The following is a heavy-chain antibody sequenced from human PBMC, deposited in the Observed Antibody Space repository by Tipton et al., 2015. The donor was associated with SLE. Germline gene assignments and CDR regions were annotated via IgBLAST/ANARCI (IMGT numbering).Heavy chain of an antibody. CDR2: IYPGDSDT. CDR1: RYRFTGYW. Sequence: QLVQSGAEVKKPGESLKISCKGSRYRFTGYWIGWVRQMPGKGLEWVGFIYPGDSDTRYSPSFQGQVTISADKSISTAYLQWSSLKASDTAMYYCARPVGSGYGDYSYWGQGTLVTVSS. J-gene: IGHJ4*02. CDR3: ARPVGSGYGDYSY. D-gene: IGHD4-17*01. V-gene: IGHV5-51*03.